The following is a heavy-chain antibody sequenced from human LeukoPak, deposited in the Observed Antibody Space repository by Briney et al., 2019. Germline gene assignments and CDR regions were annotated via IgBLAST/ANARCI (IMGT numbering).Heavy chain of an antibody. Sequence: GGSLRLSRAASGFTFSSYSMNWVRQAPGKGLEWVSYISSSSSTIYYADSVKGRFTISRDNAKNSLYLQMNSLRAEDTAAYYCARDFAAAVINWFDPWGQGTLVTVSS. CDR1: GFTFSSYS. D-gene: IGHD6-13*01. CDR2: ISSSSSTI. J-gene: IGHJ5*02. CDR3: ARDFAAAVINWFDP. V-gene: IGHV3-48*04.